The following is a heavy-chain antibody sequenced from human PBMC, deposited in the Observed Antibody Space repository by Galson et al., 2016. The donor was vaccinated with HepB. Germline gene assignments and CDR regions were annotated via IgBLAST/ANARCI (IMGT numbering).Heavy chain of an antibody. CDR3: ARGQGGNYYGVDV. V-gene: IGHV3-13*04. CDR1: GFTFSRYD. D-gene: IGHD3-16*01. J-gene: IGHJ6*02. CDR2: IGTAGDT. Sequence: SLRLSCAASGFTFSRYDIHWVRQATGKGLEWVSVIGTAGDTYYAGSVKGRFTISRENAKNSVYLQMNSLRAGDTAVYSWARGQGGNYYGVDVWGQGTTVSVSS.